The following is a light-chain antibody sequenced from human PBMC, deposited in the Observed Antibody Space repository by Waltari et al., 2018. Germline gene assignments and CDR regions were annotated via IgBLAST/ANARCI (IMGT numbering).Light chain of an antibody. V-gene: IGKV1-5*03. Sequence: DIQMTRSPSTLSASVGDRVTITCRASQSISSWLAWYQQKPGKAPNLLIYKASTLESGVPSRFSASGSGTEFTLTISSLQPEDFATYHCQQYSSYRAFGQGTTVEIK. CDR2: KAS. J-gene: IGKJ1*01. CDR1: QSISSW. CDR3: QQYSSYRA.